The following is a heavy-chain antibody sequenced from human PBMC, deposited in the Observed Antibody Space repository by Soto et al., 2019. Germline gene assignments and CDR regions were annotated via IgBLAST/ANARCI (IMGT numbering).Heavy chain of an antibody. CDR1: GGTFSMYT. CDR3: AFDAHVGVVFFHY. Sequence: QVQLVQSGAEVKKPGSSVKVSCMASGGTFSMYTISWVRQAPGQGLQWMGRIIPTLGLPNYAQEFQGRVMITAHKFMYRAFIDMSRPRSEYTAIYYSAFDAHVGVVFFHYWGQGTVVTVSS. D-gene: IGHD2-15*01. CDR2: IIPTLGLP. J-gene: IGHJ4*02. V-gene: IGHV1-69*02.